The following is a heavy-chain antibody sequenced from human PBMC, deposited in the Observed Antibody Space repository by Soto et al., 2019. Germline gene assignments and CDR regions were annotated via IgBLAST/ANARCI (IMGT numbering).Heavy chain of an antibody. D-gene: IGHD1-26*01. Sequence: GGSLRLSCAASGFTFSSYSMNWVRQAPGKGLEWVSSISSSSSYIYYADSVKGRFTISRDNAKNSLYLQMNSLRAEDTAVYYCAREAWVGATTPHYYYYMDVWGKGTTVTVSS. CDR2: ISSSSSYI. CDR3: AREAWVGATTPHYYYYMDV. J-gene: IGHJ6*03. CDR1: GFTFSSYS. V-gene: IGHV3-21*01.